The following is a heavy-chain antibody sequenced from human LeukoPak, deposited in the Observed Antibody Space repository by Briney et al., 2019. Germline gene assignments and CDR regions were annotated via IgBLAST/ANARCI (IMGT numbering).Heavy chain of an antibody. V-gene: IGHV3-33*06. D-gene: IGHD3-10*01. CDR2: IWYDGSNK. CDR1: GFTFSSYG. CDR3: AKDLGRYYYYMDV. Sequence: GSLRLSCAASGFTFSSYGMHWVRQAPGKGLEWVAVIWYDGSNKYYADSVKGRFTISRDNSKNTLYLQMNSLRAEDTAVYYCAKDLGRYYYYMDVWGKGTTVTVSS. J-gene: IGHJ6*03.